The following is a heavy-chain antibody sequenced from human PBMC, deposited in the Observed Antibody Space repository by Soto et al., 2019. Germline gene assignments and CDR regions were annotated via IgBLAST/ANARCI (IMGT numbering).Heavy chain of an antibody. V-gene: IGHV3-72*01. CDR3: ARGGNEYRY. D-gene: IGHD5-12*01. J-gene: IGHJ4*02. CDR2: TKNIGNNYAT. Sequence: EVQVVESGGGLVQPGGSLRLSCAASGFTISDHFIDWVRQAPGKGLEWVGRTKNIGNNYATEYAASVKGRFTISRDDTRNSVYLYMNRLKSENTAVYFCARGGNEYRYWRQGTLITVSS. CDR1: GFTISDHF.